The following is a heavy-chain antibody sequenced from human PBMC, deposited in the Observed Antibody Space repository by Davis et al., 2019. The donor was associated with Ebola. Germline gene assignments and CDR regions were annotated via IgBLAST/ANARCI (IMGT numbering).Heavy chain of an antibody. CDR2: ISYDGSNK. J-gene: IGHJ4*02. Sequence: GESLKISCAASGFTFSSYAMHWVRQAPGKGLEWVAVISYDGSNKYYADSVKGRFTISRDNSKNTLYLQMNSLRAEDTAVYYCAKAYSIWRSGWYDYWGQGTLVTVSS. CDR3: AKAYSIWRSGWYDY. V-gene: IGHV3-30-3*01. D-gene: IGHD6-19*01. CDR1: GFTFSSYA.